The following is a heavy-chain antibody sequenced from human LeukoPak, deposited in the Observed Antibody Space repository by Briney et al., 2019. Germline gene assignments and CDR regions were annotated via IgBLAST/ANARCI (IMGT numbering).Heavy chain of an antibody. D-gene: IGHD3-10*01. J-gene: IGHJ4*02. Sequence: ASVKVSCKASGYTFTGYYMHWVRQAPGQGLEWMGRISPNSGATNYAQKFQGRVTMTRDTSISTAYIELSRLKSDDTAVYYCARAYYIWGKCFDYWGQGTLVTVSS. CDR2: ISPNSGAT. CDR1: GYTFTGYY. V-gene: IGHV1-2*06. CDR3: ARAYYIWGKCFDY.